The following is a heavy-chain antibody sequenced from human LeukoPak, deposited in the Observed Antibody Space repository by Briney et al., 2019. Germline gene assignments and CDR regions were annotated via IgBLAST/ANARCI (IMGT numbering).Heavy chain of an antibody. CDR2: IYYSGST. CDR3: ARCRDDAFDI. J-gene: IGHJ3*02. Sequence: KASETLSLTCTVSGGSLSSSSSYWGWIRQPPGKGLEWIGSIYYSGSTYYNPSLKSRVTISVDTSKNQFSLKLSSVTAADTAVYYCARCRDDAFDIWGQGTMVTVSS. CDR1: GGSLSSSSSY. V-gene: IGHV4-39*01. D-gene: IGHD3-10*01.